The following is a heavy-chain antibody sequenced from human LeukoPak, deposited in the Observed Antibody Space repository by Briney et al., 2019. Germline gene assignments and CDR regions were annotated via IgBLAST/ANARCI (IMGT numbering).Heavy chain of an antibody. Sequence: PSETLSLTCAVYGGSFSGYYWSWIRQPPGQGLKWIGEINHSGSTNYNPSLKSRVTISVDTSKNQFSLKLSSVTAADTAVYYCARAASSSSERDYFDYWGQETLLTVSS. CDR2: INHSGST. V-gene: IGHV4-34*01. D-gene: IGHD6-6*01. J-gene: IGHJ4*02. CDR1: GGSFSGYY. CDR3: ARAASSSSERDYFDY.